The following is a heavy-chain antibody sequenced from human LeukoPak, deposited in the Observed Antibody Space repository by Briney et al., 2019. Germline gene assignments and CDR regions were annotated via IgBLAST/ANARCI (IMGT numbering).Heavy chain of an antibody. CDR1: GYTFTTYY. CDR3: ASNSRESWAYYYYYYMDV. CDR2: IIPIFGTA. D-gene: IGHD6-13*01. Sequence: GASVKVSCKASGYTFTTYYMHWVRQAPGKGLEWMGGIIPIFGTANYAQKFQGRVTITADKSTSTAYMELSSLRSEDMAVYYCASNSRESWAYYYYYYMDVWGKGTTVTVSS. J-gene: IGHJ6*03. V-gene: IGHV1-69*06.